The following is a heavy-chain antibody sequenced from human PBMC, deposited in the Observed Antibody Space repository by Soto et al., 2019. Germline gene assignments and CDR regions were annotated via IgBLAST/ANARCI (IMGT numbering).Heavy chain of an antibody. V-gene: IGHV3-30-3*01. Sequence: PGGSLRLSFAASGFNFNSYAMLWVRQAPGEGLEWVAVISYDGNNKYYADSVRGRFTISRDNSKNTLYLQMNSLRTEDTAVYYCASSSGSGYQNFFDPWGQGSLVTVSS. CDR3: ASSSGSGYQNFFDP. D-gene: IGHD3-22*01. CDR2: ISYDGNNK. CDR1: GFNFNSYA. J-gene: IGHJ5*01.